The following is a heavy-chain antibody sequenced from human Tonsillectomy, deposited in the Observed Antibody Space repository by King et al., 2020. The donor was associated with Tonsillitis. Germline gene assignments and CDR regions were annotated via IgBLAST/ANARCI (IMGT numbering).Heavy chain of an antibody. CDR3: ANGTYYYDTSDYYDPAD. J-gene: IGHJ4*02. Sequence: VQLVESGGGLVQPGGSLRLSCVASGFIFSNYAMSWVRQFPGKGLEWVSVVTGASTGTYYADSVKGRFTISRDNSKNTLYLQMNSLRADDTAVYFCANGTYYYDTSDYYDPADWGQGTLVTVSS. CDR2: VTGASTGT. V-gene: IGHV3-23*04. CDR1: GFIFSNYA. D-gene: IGHD3-22*01.